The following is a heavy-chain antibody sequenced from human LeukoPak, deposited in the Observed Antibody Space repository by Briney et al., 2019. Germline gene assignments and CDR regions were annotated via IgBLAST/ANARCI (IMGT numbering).Heavy chain of an antibody. J-gene: IGHJ3*02. CDR1: GGSFSGYY. CDR2: INHSGST. CDR3: ALAEHYYDSSGSVTDAFDI. D-gene: IGHD3-22*01. V-gene: IGHV4-34*01. Sequence: PSETLSLTCAVYGGSFSGYYWSWIRQPPGKGLEWIGEINHSGSTNYNPSLKSRVTISVDTSKNQFSLKLSSVTAADTAVYYCALAEHYYDSSGSVTDAFDIWGQGTMVTVSS.